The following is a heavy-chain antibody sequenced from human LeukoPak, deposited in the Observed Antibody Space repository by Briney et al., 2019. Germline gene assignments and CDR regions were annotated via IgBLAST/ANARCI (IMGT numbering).Heavy chain of an antibody. CDR2: IFGSGGSA. CDR1: GVTLNSYA. D-gene: IGHD6-19*01. J-gene: IGHJ4*02. V-gene: IGHV3-23*01. Sequence: PGGSLRLSCAASGVTLNSYAMYWVRQGPGEGLEWVWGIFGSGGSAYYADSVKGRFSISRDNPNNTVYMQMDSLTVDDTAVYDCGKTTSGYSSGRYLGRPVDYWVQGSLVTVSS. CDR3: GKTTSGYSSGRYLGRPVDY.